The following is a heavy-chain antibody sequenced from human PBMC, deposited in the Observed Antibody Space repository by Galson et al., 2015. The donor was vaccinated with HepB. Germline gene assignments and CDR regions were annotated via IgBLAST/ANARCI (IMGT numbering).Heavy chain of an antibody. CDR3: ARENYYGSAYFDY. CDR2: ISSSSSYI. Sequence: SLRLSCAASGFTFSSYSMNWARQAPGKGLEWVSSISSSSSYIYYADSVKGRFTISRDNAKNSLYLQMNRLRAEDTAVYYCARENYYGSAYFDYWVQGTLVTVSS. J-gene: IGHJ4*02. D-gene: IGHD3-10*01. V-gene: IGHV3-21*01. CDR1: GFTFSSYS.